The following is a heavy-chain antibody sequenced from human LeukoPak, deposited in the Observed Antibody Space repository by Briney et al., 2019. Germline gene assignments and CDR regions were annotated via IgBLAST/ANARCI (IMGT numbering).Heavy chain of an antibody. Sequence: SETLSLTCNISGGSISTYYWSWMRQPPGKELEWIGYVYYSGTTNYSPSLKSRVTMSVDTSKNQFSLNLNSVTAADTAVCYCARGYSRSSLWFDPWGQGTLVTVSS. CDR2: VYYSGTT. CDR1: GGSISTYY. D-gene: IGHD6-6*01. V-gene: IGHV4-59*01. J-gene: IGHJ5*02. CDR3: ARGYSRSSLWFDP.